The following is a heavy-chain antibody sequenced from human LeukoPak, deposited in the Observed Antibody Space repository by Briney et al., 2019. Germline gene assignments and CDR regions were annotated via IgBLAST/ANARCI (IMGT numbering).Heavy chain of an antibody. Sequence: SETLSLTCAVYGGSFSGYYWSWIRQPPGKGLEWIGEINHSGSTNYNPSLKSRVTISVDTYKNQFSLKLSSVTAADTAVYYCASHSSSWNFDYWGQGTLVTVSS. CDR3: ASHSSSWNFDY. CDR1: GGSFSGYY. CDR2: INHSGST. V-gene: IGHV4-34*01. D-gene: IGHD6-6*01. J-gene: IGHJ4*02.